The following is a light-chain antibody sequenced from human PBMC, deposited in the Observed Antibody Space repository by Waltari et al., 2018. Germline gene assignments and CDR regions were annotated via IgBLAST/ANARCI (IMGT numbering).Light chain of an antibody. CDR3: QQYYGYPRT. J-gene: IGKJ1*01. V-gene: IGKV1-5*03. Sequence: DIQMTQSPSTLSASVGDRVTITCRASQSISSWLAWYQQKPGKVPKFLIYKASTLESGVSSRFSGSGSGTEFTLTISGLQPDDFATYYCQQYYGYPRTFGQGTKVEFK. CDR1: QSISSW. CDR2: KAS.